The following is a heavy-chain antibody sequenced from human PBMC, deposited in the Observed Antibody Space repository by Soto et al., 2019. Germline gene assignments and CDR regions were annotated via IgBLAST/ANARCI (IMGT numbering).Heavy chain of an antibody. Sequence: QVQLVESGGGVVQPGRSLRLSCTASGFNFSSYGMHWVRQAPGKGLEWVAVISDDGSNGHYADSVKGRLTISRDNSKNTLYLQMTSLRGEDTAVYYCAKDVGILDWAHWGQGTLVTVSS. CDR2: ISDDGSNG. D-gene: IGHD2-8*02. V-gene: IGHV3-30*18. J-gene: IGHJ4*02. CDR3: AKDVGILDWAH. CDR1: GFNFSSYG.